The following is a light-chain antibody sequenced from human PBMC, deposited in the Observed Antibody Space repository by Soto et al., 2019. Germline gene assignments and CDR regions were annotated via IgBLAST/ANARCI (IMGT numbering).Light chain of an antibody. V-gene: IGKV3-15*01. J-gene: IGKJ1*01. Sequence: EMVLTHSPHTLSVSLGETATLSCRASQSVSSSLAWYQQKPGQAPRLLLSDDSTRASGIPARFSGSGSGTEVTLTISSMQSEDFAVYYCQQYNNWPPETFGQGTKVDIK. CDR2: DDS. CDR1: QSVSSS. CDR3: QQYNNWPPET.